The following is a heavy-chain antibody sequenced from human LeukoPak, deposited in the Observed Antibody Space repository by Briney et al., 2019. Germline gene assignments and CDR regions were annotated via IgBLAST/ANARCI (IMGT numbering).Heavy chain of an antibody. J-gene: IGHJ4*02. V-gene: IGHV3-74*01. CDR2: INSDESST. Sequence: GGSLRLSCAASGFTFSSYWMHWVRQAPGKGLVWVSRINSDESSTSYADSVKGRFTISRDNAKNTLYLQMNSLRAEDTAVYYCELILGIPVPGRPLFNSGGQETLSTAS. CDR3: ELILGIPVPGRPLFNS. D-gene: IGHD6-19*01. CDR1: GFTFSSYW.